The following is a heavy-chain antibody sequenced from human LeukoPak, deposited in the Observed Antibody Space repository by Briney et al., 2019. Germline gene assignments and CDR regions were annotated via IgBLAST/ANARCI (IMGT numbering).Heavy chain of an antibody. CDR1: GFTFSSYA. CDR3: ARDEWVCSGGSCYPLLYYYYGMDV. V-gene: IGHV3-30*04. D-gene: IGHD2-15*01. J-gene: IGHJ6*02. Sequence: GGSLRLSRAASGFTFSSYAMHWVRQAPGKGLEWVAVISYDGSNKYYADSVKGRFTISRDNSKNTLYLQMNSLRAEDTAVYYCARDEWVCSGGSCYPLLYYYYGMDVWGQGTTVTVSS. CDR2: ISYDGSNK.